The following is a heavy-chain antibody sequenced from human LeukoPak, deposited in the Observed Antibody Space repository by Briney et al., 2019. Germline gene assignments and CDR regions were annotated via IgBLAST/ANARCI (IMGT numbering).Heavy chain of an antibody. D-gene: IGHD3-10*01. Sequence: ASVKVSCKASGYTFTSYGISWVRQARGQGLEWMGWISAYNGNTNYAQKHQGRVTMSTDTSTSTAYMELRSLRSDDTAVYYCARSPLITVARGAEPYYVDYWGQGTLVTVSS. CDR1: GYTFTSYG. CDR3: ARSPLITVARGAEPYYVDY. J-gene: IGHJ4*02. CDR2: ISAYNGNT. V-gene: IGHV1-18*01.